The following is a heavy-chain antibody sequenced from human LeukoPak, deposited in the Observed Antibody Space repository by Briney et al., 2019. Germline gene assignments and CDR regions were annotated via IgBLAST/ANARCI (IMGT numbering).Heavy chain of an antibody. Sequence: PSGTLSLTCGVSGGSITSTNWWSWVRQPPGQGLEWIGEVSLSGLTNYNPSLSSRVIMALDTSKNHLSLHLTSVTAADTAVYYCSRENGAFSPFGYWGQGYLVTVLS. CDR3: SRENGAFSPFGY. CDR2: VSLSGLT. J-gene: IGHJ4*02. V-gene: IGHV4-4*02. D-gene: IGHD2-8*01. CDR1: GGSITSTNW.